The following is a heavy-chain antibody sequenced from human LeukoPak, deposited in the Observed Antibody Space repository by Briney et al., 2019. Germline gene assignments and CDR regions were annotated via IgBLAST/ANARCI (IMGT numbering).Heavy chain of an antibody. CDR2: ISGSGGST. Sequence: GGSLRLSCAASGFTFSSYAMSWVRQAPGKGLEWVSAISGSGGSTYYADSVKGRFTISRDNSKNTLYLQMNSLRAEDTAVYYCAKYRSPYGSVLIDYWGQGTLVTVSS. CDR1: GFTFSSYA. D-gene: IGHD3-10*01. J-gene: IGHJ4*02. V-gene: IGHV3-23*01. CDR3: AKYRSPYGSVLIDY.